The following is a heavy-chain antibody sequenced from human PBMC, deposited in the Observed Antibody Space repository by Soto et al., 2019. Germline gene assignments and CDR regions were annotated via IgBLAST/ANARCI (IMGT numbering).Heavy chain of an antibody. Sequence: SVKVSCKASGFTFTSSAVQWVRQARGQRLEWIGWIVVGSGNTNYAQKFQERVTITRDMSTSTAYMELSSLRSEDTAVYYCAADRDGVVIISSVWGQGTQVTVSS. V-gene: IGHV1-58*01. J-gene: IGHJ4*02. CDR3: AADRDGVVIISSV. CDR2: IVVGSGNT. D-gene: IGHD3-3*01. CDR1: GFTFTSSA.